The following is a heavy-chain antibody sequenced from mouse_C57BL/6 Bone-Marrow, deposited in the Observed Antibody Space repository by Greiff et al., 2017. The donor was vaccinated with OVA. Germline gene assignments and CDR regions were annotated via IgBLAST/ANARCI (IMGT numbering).Heavy chain of an antibody. CDR2: IRNKANGYTT. D-gene: IGHD2-5*01. CDR3: ARYDSNYSYLDV. J-gene: IGHJ1*03. Sequence: EVKLMESGGGLVQPGGSLSLSCAASGFTFTDYYMSWVRQPPGKALEWLGFIRNKANGYTTEYSASVKGRFTISRDNYQSILYLQMNALRAEDSATCHCARYDSNYSYLDVWGTGTPFTVSS. CDR1: GFTFTDYY. V-gene: IGHV7-3*01.